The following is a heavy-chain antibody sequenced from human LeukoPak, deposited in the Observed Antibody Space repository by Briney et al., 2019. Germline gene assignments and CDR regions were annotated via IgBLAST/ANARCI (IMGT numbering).Heavy chain of an antibody. V-gene: IGHV3-23*01. CDR3: AKAGSYWDFDY. CDR1: GFTFSSYA. Sequence: PGGSLRLSCAASGFTFSSYAMSWVRQAPGKGLEWVLGISGSGGSAYYADSVKGRFTISRDNSKNTLYLQMNSLRAEDTAVYYCAKAGSYWDFDYWGQGTLVTVSS. D-gene: IGHD1-26*01. J-gene: IGHJ4*02. CDR2: ISGSGGSA.